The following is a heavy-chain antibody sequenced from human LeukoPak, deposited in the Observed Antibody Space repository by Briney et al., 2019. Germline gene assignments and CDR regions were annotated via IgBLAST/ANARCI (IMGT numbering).Heavy chain of an antibody. D-gene: IGHD2-2*02. CDR1: GFTFSDYA. Sequence: GGPLRLSCGASGFTFSDYAMNWVRQAPGKGLEWVSVVGVDDAIYYTDSVKGRFTISRDNSKNTLSLQMNSLLAEDTAVYYCAKMRAVGVAAAINYWGQGTLVTVSS. J-gene: IGHJ4*02. CDR3: AKMRAVGVAAAINY. CDR2: VGVDDAI. V-gene: IGHV3-23*01.